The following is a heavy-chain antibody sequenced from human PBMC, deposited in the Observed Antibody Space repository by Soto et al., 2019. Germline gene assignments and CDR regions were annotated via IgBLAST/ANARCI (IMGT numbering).Heavy chain of an antibody. J-gene: IGHJ3*02. Sequence: SETLSLTCTVSGDPVSSTNYYWGWIRQPPGKGLEWIGSISYTGSTFQNPSLKSRVSISVDTSKNQFSLKLRSVTAADTAVYFCARIDCSGGICYPGAFDIWGQGTMVTVSS. V-gene: IGHV4-39*01. D-gene: IGHD2-15*01. CDR1: GDPVSSTNYY. CDR2: ISYTGST. CDR3: ARIDCSGGICYPGAFDI.